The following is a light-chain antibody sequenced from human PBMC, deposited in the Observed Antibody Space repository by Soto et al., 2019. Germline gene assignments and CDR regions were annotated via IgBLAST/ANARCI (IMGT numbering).Light chain of an antibody. Sequence: QSVLTQPPSASGTPGQSVTISCSGSTSNIGSNTVNWYQQHPGKAPKLMIYEVSKRPSGVPDRFSGSKSGNTASLTVSGLQAEDEADYYCSSYAGSNNFGVFGTGTKDT. CDR2: EVS. CDR3: SSYAGSNNFGV. CDR1: TSNIGSNT. J-gene: IGLJ1*01. V-gene: IGLV2-8*01.